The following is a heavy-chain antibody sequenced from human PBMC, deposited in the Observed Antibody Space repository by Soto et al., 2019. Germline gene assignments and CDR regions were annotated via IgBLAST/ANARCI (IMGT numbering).Heavy chain of an antibody. V-gene: IGHV3-30*18. CDR2: ISYHGNNQ. CDR3: AKDLALGFWSGNYYFDH. CDR1: GFTFKNNG. J-gene: IGHJ4*02. Sequence: QVQLVESGGGVVQPGRSLRLSCAASGFTFKNNGMHWVRQAPGKGLEWVAIISYHGNNQFYADSVKGRFPISRDNSNNTLYLEMNSLRPEDTAVYYCAKDLALGFWSGNYYFDHWGQGTLVTVSS. D-gene: IGHD3-3*01.